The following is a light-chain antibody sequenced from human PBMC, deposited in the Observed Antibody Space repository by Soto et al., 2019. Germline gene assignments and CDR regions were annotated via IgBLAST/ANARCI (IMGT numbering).Light chain of an antibody. J-gene: IGKJ2*01. CDR3: QQSFSTPPT. Sequence: DIQMTQSPCSLSASVGDRVTITCRASQSISNYLNWYQQKPGKAPKLLIYAASSLQSGVPSRFSGSGSGTDFTLTISSLQPEDFASYYCQQSFSTPPTLGQGTKLEIK. CDR1: QSISNY. V-gene: IGKV1-39*01. CDR2: AAS.